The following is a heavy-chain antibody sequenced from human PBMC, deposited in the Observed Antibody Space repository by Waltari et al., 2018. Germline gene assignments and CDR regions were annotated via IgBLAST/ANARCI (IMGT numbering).Heavy chain of an antibody. Sequence: QVQLVQSGAEVKKPGASVKVSCKTSGYTFTLYDIHWVRQAPGQGLEVMGVMNPSGGTAKYAQRFRGRLTMTRDTSTSTVHMELSSLTSVDTAMYYCARDWYNWNYGTPYNWFDPWGQGTLVTVSS. V-gene: IGHV1-46*01. J-gene: IGHJ5*02. CDR3: ARDWYNWNYGTPYNWFDP. D-gene: IGHD1-7*01. CDR1: GYTFTLYD. CDR2: MNPSGGTA.